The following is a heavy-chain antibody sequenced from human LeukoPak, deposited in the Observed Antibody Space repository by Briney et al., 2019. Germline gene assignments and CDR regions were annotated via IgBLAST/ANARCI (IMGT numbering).Heavy chain of an antibody. CDR1: GGSISTYY. J-gene: IGHJ3*01. D-gene: IGHD6-6*01. V-gene: IGHV4-4*07. CDR3: AREYSSSSGKNAFDV. CDR2: IYASGST. Sequence: PSETLSLTCTVSGGSISTYYWSLIRQPAGKGLEWIGRIYASGSTNYNPSLKSRGTMSLDTSKNHFSLRLTPVTAADTAVYYCAREYSSSSGKNAFDVWGQGTMVTVSS.